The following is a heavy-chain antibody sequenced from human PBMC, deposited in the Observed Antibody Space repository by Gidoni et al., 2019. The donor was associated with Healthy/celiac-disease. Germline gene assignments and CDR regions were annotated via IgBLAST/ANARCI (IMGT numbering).Heavy chain of an antibody. J-gene: IGHJ6*02. CDR2: IIPIFGTA. CDR3: ARARNWGEGARYYYYGMDV. CDR1: GGTFSSYA. V-gene: IGHV1-69*01. Sequence: QVQLVQSGAEVKKPGSSVKVSCKASGGTFSSYAISWVRQAPGQGLEWMGGIIPIFGTANYAQKFQGRVTITADESTSTAYMELSSLRSEDTAVYYCARARNWGEGARYYYYGMDVWGQGTTVTVSS. D-gene: IGHD7-27*01.